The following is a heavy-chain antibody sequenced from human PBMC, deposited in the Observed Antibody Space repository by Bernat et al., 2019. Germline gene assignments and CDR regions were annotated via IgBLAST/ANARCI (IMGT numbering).Heavy chain of an antibody. V-gene: IGHV1-3*01. CDR2: INAGNGNT. Sequence: QVQLVQSGAEVKKPGASVKVSCKASGYTFTSYAMHWVRQAPGQRLEWMGWINAGNGNTKYSQKFQGRVSVTRDTSARTAYMELSSRGTEDRGVYYCGRERVDIVGYDAFEIWGQGKMVTVSS. CDR1: GYTFTSYA. J-gene: IGHJ3*02. D-gene: IGHD2-21*01. CDR3: GRERVDIVGYDAFEI.